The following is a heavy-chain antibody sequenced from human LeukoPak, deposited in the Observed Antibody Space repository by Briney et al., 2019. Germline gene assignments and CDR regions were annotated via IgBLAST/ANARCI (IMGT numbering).Heavy chain of an antibody. CDR1: GFTFSTYG. J-gene: IGHJ4*02. V-gene: IGHV3-33*06. CDR3: ANNTQYSGYYDC. CDR2: IWSGGRNK. D-gene: IGHD6-6*01. Sequence: SGGSLRLSCAASGFTFSTYGMHWVRQAPGKGLEWVAVIWSGGRNKYYADSVRGRFTISRDNSKNTLDLQMNSLRAEDTAVYYCANNTQYSGYYDCWGQGTLVAVSS.